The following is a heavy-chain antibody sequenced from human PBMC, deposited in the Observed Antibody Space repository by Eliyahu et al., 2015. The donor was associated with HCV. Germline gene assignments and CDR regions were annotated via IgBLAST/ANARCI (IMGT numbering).Heavy chain of an antibody. CDR3: AKAMGGSYSAYYFDY. J-gene: IGHJ4*02. CDR2: ISWDGYNT. V-gene: IGHV3-43*01. D-gene: IGHD1-26*01. Sequence: EVQLVESGGVVVXPGGSLXLSCVASGFTFDDYTMHGVRRAPGKGLEWVSLISWDGYNTYYADSVKGRFTISRDNSKNSLYLQMNSLRTDDTAFYYCAKAMGGSYSAYYFDYWGQGTLVTVSS. CDR1: GFTFDDYT.